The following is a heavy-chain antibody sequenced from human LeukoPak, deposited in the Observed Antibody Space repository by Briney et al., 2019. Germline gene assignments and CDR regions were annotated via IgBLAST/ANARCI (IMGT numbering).Heavy chain of an antibody. Sequence: SVKVSCKASGGTFSSYAISWVRQAPGQGLEWMGRIIPILGIANYAQKFQGRVTITADKSTSTAYMELSSLRSEDTAVYYCARLSGVEWELSPTDYWGQGTLVTVSS. V-gene: IGHV1-69*04. CDR3: ARLSGVEWELSPTDY. CDR1: GGTFSSYA. J-gene: IGHJ4*02. D-gene: IGHD1-26*01. CDR2: IIPILGIA.